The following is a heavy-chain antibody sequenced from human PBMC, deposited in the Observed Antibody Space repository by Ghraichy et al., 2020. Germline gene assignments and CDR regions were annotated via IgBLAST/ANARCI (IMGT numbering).Heavy chain of an antibody. J-gene: IGHJ4*02. CDR1: GGTFSSYA. CDR2: IIPIFGTA. V-gene: IGHV1-69*13. Sequence: SVKVSCKASGGTFSSYAISWVRQAPGQGLEWMGGIIPIFGTANYAQKFQGRVTITADESTSTAYMELSSLRSEDTAVYYGARDYYDSSGYNNEWGQGTLVTVSS. D-gene: IGHD3-22*01. CDR3: ARDYYDSSGYNNE.